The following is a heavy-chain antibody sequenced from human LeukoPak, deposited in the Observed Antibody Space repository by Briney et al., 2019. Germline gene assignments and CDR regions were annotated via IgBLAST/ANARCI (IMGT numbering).Heavy chain of an antibody. V-gene: IGHV3-11*01. J-gene: IGHJ4*02. D-gene: IGHD6-19*01. Sequence: GGSLRLSCAASGFTFSDYYMSWIRQAPGKGLEWVSYISSSGSTIYYADSVKGRFTISRDNAKNSLYLQMNSLRAEDTAVYYCARVRRYSSGWYPLRGPFDYWGQGTLVTVST. CDR3: ARVRRYSSGWYPLRGPFDY. CDR1: GFTFSDYY. CDR2: ISSSGSTI.